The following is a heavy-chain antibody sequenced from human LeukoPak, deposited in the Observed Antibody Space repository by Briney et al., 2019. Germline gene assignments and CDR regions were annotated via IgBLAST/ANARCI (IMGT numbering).Heavy chain of an antibody. CDR1: GFTFSSYG. CDR3: AKDRLSIAAAGTGAFDI. D-gene: IGHD6-13*01. CDR2: IRYDGSNK. Sequence: GGSLRLSCSASGFTFSSYGMHWVRQAPGKGLEWVAFIRYDGSNKYYADSVKGRFTISRDNSKNTLYLQMNSLRAEDTAVYYCAKDRLSIAAAGTGAFDIWGRGTMVTVSS. V-gene: IGHV3-30*02. J-gene: IGHJ3*02.